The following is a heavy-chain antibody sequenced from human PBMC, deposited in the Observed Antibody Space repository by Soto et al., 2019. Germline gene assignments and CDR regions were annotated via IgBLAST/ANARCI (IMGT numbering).Heavy chain of an antibody. Sequence: PGGSLRLSCAASGFTFSSYGMHWVRQAPGKGLEWVAVIWYDGSNKYYADSVKGRFTISRDNSKNTLYLQMNSLRAEDTAVYYCASLKTRIVGATKDFDYWGQGTLVTVSS. CDR1: GFTFSSYG. J-gene: IGHJ4*02. D-gene: IGHD1-26*01. CDR3: ASLKTRIVGATKDFDY. V-gene: IGHV3-33*01. CDR2: IWYDGSNK.